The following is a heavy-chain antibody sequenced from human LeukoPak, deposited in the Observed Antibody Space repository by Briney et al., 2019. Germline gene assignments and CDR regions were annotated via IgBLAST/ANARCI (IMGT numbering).Heavy chain of an antibody. V-gene: IGHV5-51*01. CDR3: ARHIEDDSSGYYQYYFDF. J-gene: IGHJ4*02. Sequence: GESLQISCQGSGYNFAIYWIAWVRQMPGKGLEWMGIIYPEDSDTRYSPSFQGQVTFSADKSISTAYLQWSSLQASDTAIYYCARHIEDDSSGYYQYYFDFWGQGTLVTVSS. D-gene: IGHD3-22*01. CDR2: IYPEDSDT. CDR1: GYNFAIYW.